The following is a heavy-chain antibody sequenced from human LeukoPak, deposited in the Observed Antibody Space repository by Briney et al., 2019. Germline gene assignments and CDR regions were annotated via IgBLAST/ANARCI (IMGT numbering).Heavy chain of an antibody. CDR2: ISGSSSTI. CDR1: GFTFSGYS. CDR3: ARGTYYGSGSYTDYYYGMDV. J-gene: IGHJ6*02. Sequence: PGGSLRLSCAASGFTFSGYSMNWVRQAPGKGLEWVSYISGSSSTIYYADSVKGRFTISRDNAKNSLYLQMNSLRVEDTAVYYCARGTYYGSGSYTDYYYGMDVWGQGTTVTVSS. V-gene: IGHV3-48*04. D-gene: IGHD3-10*01.